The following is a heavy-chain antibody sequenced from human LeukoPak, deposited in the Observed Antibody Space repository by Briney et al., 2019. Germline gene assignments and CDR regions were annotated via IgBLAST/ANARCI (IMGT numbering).Heavy chain of an antibody. CDR1: GFTFSSYG. Sequence: GGSLRLSCEASGFTFSSYGVHWVRQAPGKGLEWVAVISYDGSNKYYADSVKGRFTISRDNSKNTLYLQMNSLRAEDTAVYYCAKEGYRYFGPAADSWGQGTLVTVSS. CDR2: ISYDGSNK. J-gene: IGHJ5*02. D-gene: IGHD3-9*01. V-gene: IGHV3-30*18. CDR3: AKEGYRYFGPAADS.